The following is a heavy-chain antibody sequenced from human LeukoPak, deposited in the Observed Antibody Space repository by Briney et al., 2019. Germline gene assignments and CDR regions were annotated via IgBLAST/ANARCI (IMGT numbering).Heavy chain of an antibody. CDR2: VNPNSGGT. CDR1: GYTFTGYY. D-gene: IGHD2-21*01. CDR3: ARRLQIVWYGLDV. V-gene: IGHV1-2*02. J-gene: IGHJ6*02. Sequence: ASVKVSCKASGYTFTGYYIHWVRQAPGQGLEWMGWVNPNSGGTMYEEKFQGRVNMTRDTSISTAYMELTGLRSDDTAVYYCARRLQIVWYGLDVWGHGTSVTVSS.